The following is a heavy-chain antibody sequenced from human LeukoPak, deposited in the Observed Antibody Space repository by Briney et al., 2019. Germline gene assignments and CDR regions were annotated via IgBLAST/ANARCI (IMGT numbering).Heavy chain of an antibody. CDR3: ALRYTTSWYFDD. D-gene: IGHD6-13*01. J-gene: IGHJ4*02. CDR2: ITVSGDST. Sequence: GGSLRLSCAASGFTFTTDAMSWVRQAPGKGLEWVSAITVSGDSTYYAGSVRGRFTISRDNSKNTLYLQMNSLRAEDTAVYYCALRYTTSWYFDDWGQGTLVTVSS. CDR1: GFTFTTDA. V-gene: IGHV3-23*01.